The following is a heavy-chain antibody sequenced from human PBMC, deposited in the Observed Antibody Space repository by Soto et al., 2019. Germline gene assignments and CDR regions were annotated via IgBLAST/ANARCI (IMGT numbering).Heavy chain of an antibody. CDR2: IIPIFGTA. V-gene: IGHV1-69*06. CDR1: GGTFSIYA. J-gene: IGHJ5*02. CDR3: ARKHDFWSGYWGILGWFDP. Sequence: QVQLVQSGAEVKKPGSSVKVSCKASGGTFSIYAISWVRQAPGQGLEWMGGIIPIFGTANYAQKFQGRVTITAEKSTSTAYMELSSLRSEDTAVYYCARKHDFWSGYWGILGWFDPWGQGTLVTVSS. D-gene: IGHD3-3*01.